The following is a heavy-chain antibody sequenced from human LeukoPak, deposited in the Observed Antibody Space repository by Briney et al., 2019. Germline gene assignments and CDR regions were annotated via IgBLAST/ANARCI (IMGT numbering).Heavy chain of an antibody. D-gene: IGHD3-3*01. CDR1: GYTFTSYG. V-gene: IGHV1-18*01. CDR2: ISAYNGNT. J-gene: IGHJ4*02. CDR3: ARVSEQGSNYDFWSGYYRPDY. Sequence: ASVTVSCKASGYTFTSYGISWVRQAPGQGLEWMGWISAYNGNTNYAQKLQGRVTMTTDTSTSTAYMELRSLRSDDTAVYYCARVSEQGSNYDFWSGYYRPDYWGQGTLVTVSS.